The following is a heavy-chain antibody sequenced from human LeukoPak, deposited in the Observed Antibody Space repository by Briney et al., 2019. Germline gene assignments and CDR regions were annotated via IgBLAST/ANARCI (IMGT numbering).Heavy chain of an antibody. CDR3: ARDPQGTTLSFYYYGMDV. D-gene: IGHD1-7*01. CDR1: GFTFSSYA. CDR2: ISYDGSNK. V-gene: IGHV3-30-3*01. J-gene: IGHJ6*02. Sequence: GGSLRLSCAASGFTFSSYAMHWVRQAPGKGLEWVAVISYDGSNKYYADSVKGRFTISRDNSKNTLYLQMNSLRAEDTAVYHCARDPQGTTLSFYYYGMDVWGQGTTVTVSS.